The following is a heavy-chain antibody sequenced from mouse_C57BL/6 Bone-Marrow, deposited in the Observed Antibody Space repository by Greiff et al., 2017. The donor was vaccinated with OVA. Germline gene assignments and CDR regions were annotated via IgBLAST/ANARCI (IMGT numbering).Heavy chain of an antibody. CDR3: ARGVLLRSRWYFDV. CDR2: INYDGSST. J-gene: IGHJ1*03. D-gene: IGHD1-1*01. CDR1: GFTFSDYY. Sequence: EVKLVESEGGLVQPGSSMKLSCTASGFTFSDYYMAWVRQVPEKGLEWVANINYDGSSTYYLDSLKSRFIISRDNAKNILYLQMSSLKSEDTATYYCARGVLLRSRWYFDVWGTGTTVTVSS. V-gene: IGHV5-16*01.